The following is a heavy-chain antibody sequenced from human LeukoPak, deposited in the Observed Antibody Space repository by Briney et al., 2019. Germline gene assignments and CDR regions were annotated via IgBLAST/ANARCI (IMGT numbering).Heavy chain of an antibody. CDR1: GGSFSSYY. CDR3: ARGTRTVITPGGRYFDL. CDR2: INSSGSA. D-gene: IGHD4-23*01. Sequence: SETLSLTCTVYGGSFSSYYWSWIRQPPGKGLEWIGEINSSGSANYTPSLKSRATISADKSKNQFSLKLNSVTAADTAVFYCARGTRTVITPGGRYFDLWGRATLVTVSS. J-gene: IGHJ2*01. V-gene: IGHV4-34*01.